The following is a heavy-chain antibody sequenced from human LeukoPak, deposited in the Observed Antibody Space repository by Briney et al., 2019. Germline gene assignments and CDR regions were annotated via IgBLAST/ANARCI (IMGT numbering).Heavy chain of an antibody. CDR1: GGSISSYY. V-gene: IGHV4-59*01. Sequence: PSETLSLTCTVSGGSISSYYWSWIRQPPGKGLEWIGYIYYSGSTNYNPSLKSRVTISVDTSKNQFSLKLSSVTAADTAVYYCARGEEGHDFWSGYFDYWGQGTLVTVSS. D-gene: IGHD3-3*01. CDR3: ARGEEGHDFWSGYFDY. J-gene: IGHJ4*02. CDR2: IYYSGST.